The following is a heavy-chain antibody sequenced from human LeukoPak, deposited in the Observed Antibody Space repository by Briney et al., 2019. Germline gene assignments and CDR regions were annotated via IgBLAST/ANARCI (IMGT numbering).Heavy chain of an antibody. CDR1: GYTFIDHY. J-gene: IGHJ3*02. V-gene: IGHV1-2*02. CDR3: ARVYRISLNDAFGI. D-gene: IGHD1-26*01. Sequence: ASVKVSCKASGYTFIDHYIHWVRQAPGQGLEWMGWINPYSGATNLAQKFQGRVSMTRDTSISTVFMDLTTLTSDDTAVYYCARVYRISLNDAFGIWGQGTVVTVSS. CDR2: INPYSGAT.